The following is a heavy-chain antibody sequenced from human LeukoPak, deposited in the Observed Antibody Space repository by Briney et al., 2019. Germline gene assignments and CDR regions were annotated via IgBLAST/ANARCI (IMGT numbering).Heavy chain of an antibody. V-gene: IGHV3-23*01. J-gene: IGHJ3*02. CDR1: GFTFSSYA. CDR2: ISGSGGST. D-gene: IGHD3-22*01. Sequence: PGGSLRLSCAASGFTFSSYAMSWVRQAPGKGLEWVSAISGSGGSTYYADSVKGRFTISRDNAKNSLYLQMNSLRAEDTAVYYCARAPYDSSGYYLPDAFDIWGQGTMVTVSS. CDR3: ARAPYDSSGYYLPDAFDI.